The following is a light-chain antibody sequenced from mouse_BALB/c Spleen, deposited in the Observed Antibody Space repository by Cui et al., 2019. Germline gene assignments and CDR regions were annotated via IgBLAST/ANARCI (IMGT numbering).Light chain of an antibody. CDR2: DTS. V-gene: IGKV4-55*01. CDR1: SSVSY. J-gene: IGKJ1*01. Sequence: QIVRTQSPAIMSASPGEKVTMTCSASSSVSYMYWYQQKPGSSPRLLIYDTSNLASGVPVRFSGSGSGTSYSLTISRMEAEDAATYYCQQWSSYTFGGGTKLEIK. CDR3: QQWSSYT.